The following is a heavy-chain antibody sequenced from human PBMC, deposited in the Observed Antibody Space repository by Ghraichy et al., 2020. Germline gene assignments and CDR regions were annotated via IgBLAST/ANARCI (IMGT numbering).Heavy chain of an antibody. V-gene: IGHV4-39*01. CDR2: IYYSGST. CDR1: GGSISSSSYY. D-gene: IGHD2/OR15-2a*01. J-gene: IGHJ3*02. Sequence: SETLSLTCTVSGGSISSSSYYWGWIRQPPGKGLEWIGSIYYSGSTYYNPSLKSRVTISVDTSKNQFSLKLSSVTAADTAVYYCARAIIGFLWPDAFDIWGQGTMVTVSS. CDR3: ARAIIGFLWPDAFDI.